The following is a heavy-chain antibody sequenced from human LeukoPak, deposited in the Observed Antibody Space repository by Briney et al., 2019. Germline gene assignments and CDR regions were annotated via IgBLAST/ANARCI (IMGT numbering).Heavy chain of an antibody. J-gene: IGHJ6*02. CDR3: ARGRWGSTSWYYYYGMDV. V-gene: IGHV4-34*01. Sequence: SETLSLTCAVYGGSFSGYYWSWIRQPPGKGLEWIGEINHSGSTNYNPSLKSRVTISVDTSKNQFSLKLSSVTAADTAVYYCARGRWGSTSWYYYYGMDVWGQGTTVTVSS. CDR2: INHSGST. D-gene: IGHD2-2*01. CDR1: GGSFSGYY.